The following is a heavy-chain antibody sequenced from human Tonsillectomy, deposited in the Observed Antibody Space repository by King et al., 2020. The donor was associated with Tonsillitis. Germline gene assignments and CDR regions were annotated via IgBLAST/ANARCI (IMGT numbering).Heavy chain of an antibody. CDR1: GYTFTSYY. CDR3: AKSYGDPHYYYYYYMDV. CDR2: INPSGGST. Sequence: QLVQSGAEVKKPGASVKVSCKASGYTFTSYYMHWVRQAPGQGLEWMGIINPSGGSTSYAQKFQGRVTMTRDTSTSTVYMELSSLRSEDTAVYYCAKSYGDPHYYYYYYMDVWGKGTTVTVSS. V-gene: IGHV1-46*03. D-gene: IGHD4-17*01. J-gene: IGHJ6*03.